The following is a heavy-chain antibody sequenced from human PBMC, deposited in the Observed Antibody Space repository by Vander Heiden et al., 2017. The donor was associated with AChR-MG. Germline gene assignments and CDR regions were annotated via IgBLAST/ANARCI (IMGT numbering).Heavy chain of an antibody. CDR3: ARAVRSWELDY. CDR1: GGSISSYY. CDR2: IYYSGST. D-gene: IGHD1-26*01. Sequence: QVQLQESGPGLVKPSETLSLTCPVSGGSISSYYWSWLRQPPGKGLEWIGYIYYSGSTNYNPSLKSRVTISVDTSKNQFSLKLSSVTAADTAVYYCARAVRSWELDYWGQGTLVTVSS. J-gene: IGHJ4*02. V-gene: IGHV4-59*01.